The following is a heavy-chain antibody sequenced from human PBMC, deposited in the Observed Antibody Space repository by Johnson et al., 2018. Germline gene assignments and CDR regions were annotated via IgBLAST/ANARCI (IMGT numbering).Heavy chain of an antibody. CDR3: VRRKSGSGSYLAYFDY. D-gene: IGHD3-10*01. Sequence: QVQPVESGAEVKKPGASVKVSCKASAYTFTSYDINWVRQATGPGLEWMGWMNPNSGNTGSAQKFQGRVPMTRNTSITTAYMEVSSLRSEDTAVYYCVRRKSGSGSYLAYFDYWGQGTLVTVSS. CDR1: AYTFTSYD. CDR2: MNPNSGNT. V-gene: IGHV1-8*02. J-gene: IGHJ4*02.